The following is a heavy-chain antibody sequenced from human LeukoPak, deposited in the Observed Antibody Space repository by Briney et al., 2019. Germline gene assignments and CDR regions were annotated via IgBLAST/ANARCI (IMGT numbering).Heavy chain of an antibody. Sequence: SETLSLTCSVSGDSISSYFWAWIRQPPGKGLEWIGYVCYNGTTNYNPSLRNRVAISIDTSKNQFSLKLNSATAADTAVYYCARETYSSGTFDYWGQGTLVTVSS. CDR3: ARETYSSGTFDY. V-gene: IGHV4-59*01. J-gene: IGHJ4*02. CDR2: VCYNGTT. CDR1: GDSISSYF. D-gene: IGHD3-22*01.